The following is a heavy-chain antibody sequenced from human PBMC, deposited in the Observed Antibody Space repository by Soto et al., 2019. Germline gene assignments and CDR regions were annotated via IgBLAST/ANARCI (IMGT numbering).Heavy chain of an antibody. J-gene: IGHJ4*02. Sequence: EVQLLESGGGLVQPGGSLRLSCAASGFTFSNYAMGWVRQAPGKGLEWVSGISGGGGSTYYADSVKGRFTISRDQSKNTLFLQMHSLGAEDTALYYWAKDEEAELLFGVVTISRFDSWGQGTLVTVSS. CDR1: GFTFSNYA. CDR3: AKDEEAELLFGVVTISRFDS. V-gene: IGHV3-23*01. CDR2: ISGGGGST. D-gene: IGHD3-3*01.